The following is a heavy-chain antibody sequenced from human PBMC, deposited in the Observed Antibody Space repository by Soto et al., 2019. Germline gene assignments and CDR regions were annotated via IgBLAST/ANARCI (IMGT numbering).Heavy chain of an antibody. CDR1: GYSISSGYY. J-gene: IGHJ5*02. Sequence: SETLSLTCAVSGYSISSGYYWGWLRQPPGKGLEWIGSIYPGGSTYYNPSLNRRVTLSIDMTNNHVSLILNSVTAADTAVYYCARVGPWVPYYYDSSPYTFENWFDPWGQGTRVTVSS. D-gene: IGHD3-22*01. V-gene: IGHV4-38-2*01. CDR3: ARVGPWVPYYYDSSPYTFENWFDP. CDR2: IYPGGST.